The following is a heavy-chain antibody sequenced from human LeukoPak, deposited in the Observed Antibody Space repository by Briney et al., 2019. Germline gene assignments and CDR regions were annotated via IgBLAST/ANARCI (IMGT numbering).Heavy chain of an antibody. CDR1: GFTFSSYA. CDR2: ISGSGGST. J-gene: IGHJ6*02. D-gene: IGHD1-7*01. CDR3: AKDRPSNYALDYYYYYGMDV. V-gene: IGHV3-23*01. Sequence: HPGGSLRLSCAASGFTFSSYAMSWVRQAPGKGLEWVSAISGSGGSTCYADSVKGRFTISRDNSKNTLYLQMNSLRAEDTAVYYCAKDRPSNYALDYYYYYGMDVWGQGTTVTVSS.